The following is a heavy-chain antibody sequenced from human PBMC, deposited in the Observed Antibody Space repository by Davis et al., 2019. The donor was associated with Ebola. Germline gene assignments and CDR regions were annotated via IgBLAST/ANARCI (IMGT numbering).Heavy chain of an antibody. CDR3: ARCRGVRFGAAAGRFDY. V-gene: IGHV4-34*01. Sequence: MPSETLSLTCAVYGGSFSGYYWSWIRQPPGKGLEWIGEINHSGSTNYNPSLKSRVTISVDTSKNQFSLKLSSLTAADTAVYYCARCRGVRFGAAAGRFDYWGQGTLVTVSS. CDR1: GGSFSGYY. D-gene: IGHD6-13*01. CDR2: INHSGST. J-gene: IGHJ4*02.